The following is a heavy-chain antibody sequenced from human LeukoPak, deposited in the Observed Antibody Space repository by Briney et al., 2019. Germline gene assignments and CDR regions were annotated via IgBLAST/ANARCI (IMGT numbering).Heavy chain of an antibody. V-gene: IGHV1-58*02. CDR1: GFTFTSSA. Sequence: ASVKVSYKASGFTFTSSAMQWVRQARGQRLEWIGWIVVGSGNTNYAQKFQERVTITRDMSTSTAYMELSSLRSEDTAVYCCAASSGYYFDYYYYMDVWGKGTTVTVSS. CDR2: IVVGSGNT. D-gene: IGHD3-22*01. CDR3: AASSGYYFDYYYYMDV. J-gene: IGHJ6*03.